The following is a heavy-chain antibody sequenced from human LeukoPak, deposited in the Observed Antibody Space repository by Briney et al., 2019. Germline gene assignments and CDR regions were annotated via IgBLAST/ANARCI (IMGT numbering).Heavy chain of an antibody. CDR3: AKGFWSGFGYFDC. V-gene: IGHV3-66*01. CDR2: IYSGGST. CDR1: GFPVSSNY. D-gene: IGHD3-3*01. Sequence: PGGSLRLSCAASGFPVSSNYMSWVRQAPGKGLEWVSVIYSGGSTYYADSVKGRFTISRDNSKNTLYLQMSSLRAEDTAVYYCAKGFWSGFGYFDCWGQGTLVTVSS. J-gene: IGHJ4*02.